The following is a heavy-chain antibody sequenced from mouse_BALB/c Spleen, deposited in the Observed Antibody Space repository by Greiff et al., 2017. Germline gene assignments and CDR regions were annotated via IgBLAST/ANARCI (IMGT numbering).Heavy chain of an antibody. D-gene: IGHD2-14*01. Sequence: VQLVESGPSLVQPSQSLSITCTVSGFSLTSYGVHWVRQSPGKGLEWLGVIWRGGSTDYNAAFMSRLSITKDNSKSQVFFKMNSLQADDTAIYYCAKWEVRRDYYAMDYWGQGTSVTVSS. CDR1: GFSLTSYG. J-gene: IGHJ4*01. V-gene: IGHV2-5-1*01. CDR2: IWRGGST. CDR3: AKWEVRRDYYAMDY.